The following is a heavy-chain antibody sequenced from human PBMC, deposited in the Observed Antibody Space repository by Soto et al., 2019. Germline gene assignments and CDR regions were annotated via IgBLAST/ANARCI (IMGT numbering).Heavy chain of an antibody. J-gene: IGHJ4*02. Sequence: HEHLVQSGAEVKRPGASLKVSCKASGYSFTGYYIHWVRQAPGQGLEWMGWINPDSGATNYAQNFQGRVTLTGDPSISTASMDLTRLTSDDTAVYYCARGDYGTGGYPFPYFDYWGQGTLVIVSS. CDR2: INPDSGAT. CDR3: ARGDYGTGGYPFPYFDY. D-gene: IGHD2-8*02. V-gene: IGHV1-2*02. CDR1: GYSFTGYY.